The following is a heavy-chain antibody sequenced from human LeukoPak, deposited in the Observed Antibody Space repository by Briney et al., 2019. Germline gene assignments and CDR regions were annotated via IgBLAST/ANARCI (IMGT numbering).Heavy chain of an antibody. CDR3: ARGNPRYYYGSGAATFPFDY. Sequence: GASVKVSCKASGYTFTGYYMHWVRQAPGQGLEWMGIINPSGGSTSYAQKFQGRVTMTRDMSTSTVYMELSSLRSEDTAVYYCARGNPRYYYGSGAATFPFDYWGQGTLVTVSS. V-gene: IGHV1-46*01. CDR1: GYTFTGYY. D-gene: IGHD3-10*01. CDR2: INPSGGST. J-gene: IGHJ4*02.